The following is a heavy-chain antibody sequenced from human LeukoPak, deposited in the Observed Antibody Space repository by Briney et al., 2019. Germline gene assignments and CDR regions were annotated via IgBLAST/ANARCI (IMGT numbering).Heavy chain of an antibody. D-gene: IGHD4-11*01. V-gene: IGHV4-59*08. CDR1: GGSMNSYY. J-gene: IGHJ4*02. CDR3: ARGYSYYNY. Sequence: PSETLSLTCTVSGGSMNSYYWSWIRQPPGKGLEWIGYIYSSGGTNFNPSLKSRLTISVDTSKNQFSLKLSSVTAADTAVYYCARGYSYYNYWGQGTLVPVSS. CDR2: IYSSGGT.